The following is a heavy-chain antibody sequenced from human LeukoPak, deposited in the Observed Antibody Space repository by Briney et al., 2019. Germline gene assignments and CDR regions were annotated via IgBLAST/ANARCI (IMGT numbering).Heavy chain of an antibody. J-gene: IGHJ4*02. D-gene: IGHD4-11*01. CDR1: GFTFSSYP. Sequence: PGGSLRLSCAASGFTFSSYPMHWVRQAPGKGLEYVSTISSNEGSTYYANSVKGRFTISRDNSKNTLYLQMGSLRAEDMAVYYCARSPGMTTPTEYYFDYWGQGTLVTVSS. CDR2: ISSNEGST. V-gene: IGHV3-64*01. CDR3: ARSPGMTTPTEYYFDY.